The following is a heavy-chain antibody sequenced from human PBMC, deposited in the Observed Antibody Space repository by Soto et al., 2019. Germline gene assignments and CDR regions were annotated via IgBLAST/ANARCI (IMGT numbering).Heavy chain of an antibody. CDR3: AREKTSYGMAV. Sequence: QVQLVQSGAEVKKPGASVKVSCKASGYTFTSYDINWVRQATGQGLEGMGWMNPNSGNTGYAQKLQGRVTMTRNTSISTPYMELTSLRSEDTAVYYCAREKTSYGMAVWGQGTTVTVSS. CDR2: MNPNSGNT. CDR1: GYTFTSYD. J-gene: IGHJ6*02. V-gene: IGHV1-8*01.